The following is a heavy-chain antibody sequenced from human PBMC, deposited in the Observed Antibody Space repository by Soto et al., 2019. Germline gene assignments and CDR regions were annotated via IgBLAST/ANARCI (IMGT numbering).Heavy chain of an antibody. CDR2: INPANGNT. CDR3: ARSIVVGSITGDYDY. J-gene: IGHJ4*02. CDR1: GYTFMTFA. D-gene: IGHD2-15*01. Sequence: QVQLVQSGAEVKKPGASVKVSCRASGYTFMTFAIQWARQAPGQRPEWMGWINPANGNTKYSQKFQDRVTITSDTSATVAYMALTSLTSEDTAIYYCARSIVVGSITGDYDYWGQGTLVTVSA. V-gene: IGHV1-3*01.